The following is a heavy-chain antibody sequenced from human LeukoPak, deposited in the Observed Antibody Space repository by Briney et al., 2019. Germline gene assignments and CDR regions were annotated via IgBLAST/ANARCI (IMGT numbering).Heavy chain of an antibody. CDR1: GFTVSSNY. CDR3: ARAGYSDYFDY. CDR2: IYSGGST. V-gene: IGHV3-66*01. D-gene: IGHD3-22*01. J-gene: IGHJ4*02. Sequence: GRSLRLSCAASGFTVSSNYMSWVRQAPGKGLEWVSVIYSGGSTYYADSVKGRFTISRDNSKNTLYLQMNSLRAEDTAVYYCARAGYSDYFDYWGQGTLVTVSS.